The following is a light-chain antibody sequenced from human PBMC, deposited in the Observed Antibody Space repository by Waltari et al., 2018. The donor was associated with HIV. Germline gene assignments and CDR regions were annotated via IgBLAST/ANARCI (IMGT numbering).Light chain of an antibody. Sequence: QSVLTQPPSVSAAPRQRVTISCSGGASSIGRNAVNWYQQVPGRPPTLLCFFEDLKPSGVSDRFSASKSGTSASLAITGVQSEDEAEYYCAAWDDRLKAMIFGGGTKLTVL. CDR2: FED. J-gene: IGLJ2*01. CDR3: AAWDDRLKAMI. V-gene: IGLV1-36*01. CDR1: ASSIGRNA.